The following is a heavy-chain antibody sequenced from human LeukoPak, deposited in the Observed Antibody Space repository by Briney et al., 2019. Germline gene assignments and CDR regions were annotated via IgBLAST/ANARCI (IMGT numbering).Heavy chain of an antibody. Sequence: GGSLRLSCTASGFTFSSYNTNWVRQAPGKGLEWVSSFTAYSGASIYYADSVRGRFTISRDNAKNSLYLQINSLRAEDTAVYYCARGTYSGYDSSFDYWGQGTLVTVSS. CDR2: FTAYSGASI. V-gene: IGHV3-21*01. CDR1: GFTFSSYN. CDR3: ARGTYSGYDSSFDY. D-gene: IGHD5-12*01. J-gene: IGHJ4*02.